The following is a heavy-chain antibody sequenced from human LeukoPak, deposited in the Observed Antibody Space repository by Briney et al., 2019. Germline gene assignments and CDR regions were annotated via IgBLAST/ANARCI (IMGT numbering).Heavy chain of an antibody. CDR2: INPNSGGT. Sequence: ASVKVSCKASGYTFTGYYMHWVRQAPGQGLEWMGWINPNSGGTNYAQKFQGRVTMTRDTSISTAYMELSRLRSDDTAVYYCARWSSTSIPSDYWGQGTLVTVSS. CDR3: ARWSSTSIPSDY. D-gene: IGHD2-2*01. CDR1: GYTFTGYY. J-gene: IGHJ4*02. V-gene: IGHV1-2*02.